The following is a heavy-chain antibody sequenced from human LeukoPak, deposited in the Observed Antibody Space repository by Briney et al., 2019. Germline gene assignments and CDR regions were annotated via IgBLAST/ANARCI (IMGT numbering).Heavy chain of an antibody. CDR3: AGDADYGGAFDI. V-gene: IGHV3-20*04. CDR1: GFTFDDYG. Sequence: PGGSLRLSCAASGFTFDDYGMSWVRQAPGKGLEWVAGINWNGGSTGYADSVKGRFPISRDNAKNSLYLQMNSLRAEDTALYYCAGDADYGGAFDIWGQGTMVTVSS. J-gene: IGHJ3*02. D-gene: IGHD4-17*01. CDR2: INWNGGST.